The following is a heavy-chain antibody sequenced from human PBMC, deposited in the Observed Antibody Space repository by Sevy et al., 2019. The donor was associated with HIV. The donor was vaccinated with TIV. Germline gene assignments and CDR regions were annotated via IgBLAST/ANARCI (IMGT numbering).Heavy chain of an antibody. D-gene: IGHD6-13*01. J-gene: IGHJ5*02. V-gene: IGHV4-59*01. CDR2: IYYSGST. CDR3: ARKRSSSSTGWFDP. CDR1: GGSISSYY. Sequence: SETLSLTCTVSGGSISSYYWSWIRQPPGKGLEWIGYIYYSGSTNYNPSLKSRVTISVDTSKNQFSLKLSSVTAADTAVYYCARKRSSSSTGWFDPWGQGTLVTVSS.